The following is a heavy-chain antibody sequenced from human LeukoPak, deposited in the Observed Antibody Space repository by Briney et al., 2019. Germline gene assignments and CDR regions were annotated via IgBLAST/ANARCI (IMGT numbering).Heavy chain of an antibody. V-gene: IGHV1-18*01. D-gene: IGHD3-3*01. Sequence: GASVTVSYKASGYTFNNYDISWVRQAPGQGLEWMAWISTYNGNTNYALKVQGRATMTTDTSTSTAYMELRSLRSDDTAVYYCARVSRYDFWSAYYFDYWGQGTLVTVSS. CDR3: ARVSRYDFWSAYYFDY. J-gene: IGHJ4*02. CDR2: ISTYNGNT. CDR1: GYTFNNYD.